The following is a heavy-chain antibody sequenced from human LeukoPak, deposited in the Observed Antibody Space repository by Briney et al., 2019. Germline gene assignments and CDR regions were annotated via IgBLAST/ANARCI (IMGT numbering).Heavy chain of an antibody. V-gene: IGHV3-23*01. CDR3: AKVYSRDYGGNSFFDY. CDR2: ISGSGVGT. Sequence: GGSLRLSCAASGFTFSNYAMRWVRQAPGKRLEWVSLISGSGVGTYYADSVKGRFTISRDNSKNTLYLQMNSLRAEDTAVYYCAKVYSRDYGGNSFFDYWGQGTLVTVSS. D-gene: IGHD4-23*01. CDR1: GFTFSNYA. J-gene: IGHJ4*02.